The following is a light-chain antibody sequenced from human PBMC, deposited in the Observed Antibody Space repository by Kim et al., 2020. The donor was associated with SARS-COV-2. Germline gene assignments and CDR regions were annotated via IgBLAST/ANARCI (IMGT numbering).Light chain of an antibody. J-gene: IGKJ4*01. CDR2: GAS. Sequence: FPGERATLSCRASQSVSSKLAWYQQKPGQAPRLLIYGASTRATGIPARFSGSGSGTEFTLTISSLQSEDFAVYYCQQYNTWPPLTFGGGTKVDIK. CDR1: QSVSSK. CDR3: QQYNTWPPLT. V-gene: IGKV3-15*01.